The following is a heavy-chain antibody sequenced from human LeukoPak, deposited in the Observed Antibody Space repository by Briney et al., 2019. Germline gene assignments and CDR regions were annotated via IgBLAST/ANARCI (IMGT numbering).Heavy chain of an antibody. D-gene: IGHD6-6*01. CDR1: GGSFSGYY. J-gene: IGHJ3*02. Sequence: SETLSLTCAVYGGSFSGYYWSWIRQPPGKGLEWIGEINHSGSTNYNPSLKSRVTISVDTSKNQFSLKLSSVTAADTAVYYCARRPPALGAFDIWGQGTMVSVSS. CDR3: ARRPPALGAFDI. V-gene: IGHV4-34*01. CDR2: INHSGST.